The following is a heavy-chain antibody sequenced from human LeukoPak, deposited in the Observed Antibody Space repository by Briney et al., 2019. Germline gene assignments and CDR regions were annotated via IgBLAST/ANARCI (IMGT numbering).Heavy chain of an antibody. V-gene: IGHV3-74*01. CDR1: GFTFSRYW. CDR3: AKSYNNPTVAIRVRGVIPYFDS. Sequence: GGSLRLSCVASGFTFSRYWMEWVRQAPGKWLVFVSRINTDGSITDYADSVKGRFTISRDNAKNTLYLQMNSLRADDTAVYYCAKSYNNPTVAIRVRGVIPYFDSWGQGSLVTVSS. CDR2: INTDGSIT. D-gene: IGHD3-10*01. J-gene: IGHJ4*02.